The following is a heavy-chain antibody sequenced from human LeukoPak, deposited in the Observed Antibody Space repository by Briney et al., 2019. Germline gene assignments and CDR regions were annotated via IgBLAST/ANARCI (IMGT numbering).Heavy chain of an antibody. J-gene: IGHJ5*02. D-gene: IGHD3-10*01. Sequence: ASVKVSCKASGHTLSSYDVNWVRQAPGQGLEWMGWMNPISGNTGYAQKFQGRVAMTRNTSISTAYLEVTSLRSEDTAVYFCATAGGLYGSGRNWFDPWGQGTLVIVSS. CDR2: MNPISGNT. CDR1: GHTLSSYD. V-gene: IGHV1-8*01. CDR3: ATAGGLYGSGRNWFDP.